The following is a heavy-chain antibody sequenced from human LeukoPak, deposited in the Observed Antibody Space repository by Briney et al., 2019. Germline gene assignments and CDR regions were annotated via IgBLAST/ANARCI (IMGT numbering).Heavy chain of an antibody. J-gene: IGHJ4*02. CDR1: GFPYSSYG. V-gene: IGHV3-30*03. D-gene: IGHD3-3*01. Sequence: GRSPTVFCAASGFPYSSYGVHWVRQAPGKGLEWVAVISYDGSNKYYADSVKGRFTISRDNSEHTLYLKMNSLRGEDTAMYYCARDNTIFGVGPYYFDYWGQGTLVTVSS. CDR3: ARDNTIFGVGPYYFDY. CDR2: ISYDGSNK.